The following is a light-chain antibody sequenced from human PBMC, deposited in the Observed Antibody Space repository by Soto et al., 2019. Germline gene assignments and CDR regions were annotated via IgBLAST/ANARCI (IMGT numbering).Light chain of an antibody. CDR1: QTVRNN. Sequence: ERVMTQSPATLSVSPGEKATLSCRASQTVRNNLAWYQQKAGQAPRLLIYFASTRATGIPARFSGSGSGTEFTLTISTLQSEDFAVYYCQQYNEWPLTFGGGTKVETK. J-gene: IGKJ4*01. V-gene: IGKV3-15*01. CDR3: QQYNEWPLT. CDR2: FAS.